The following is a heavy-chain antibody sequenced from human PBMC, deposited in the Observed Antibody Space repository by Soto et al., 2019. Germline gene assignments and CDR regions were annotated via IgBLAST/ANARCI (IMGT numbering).Heavy chain of an antibody. CDR2: INPSGGST. D-gene: IGHD3-10*01. CDR3: TREGSAPYYYYAMDA. J-gene: IGHJ6*02. CDR1: GYTFISYY. V-gene: IGHV1-46*01. Sequence: ASVKVSCKASGYTFISYYMHWVRQAPGQGLEWMGIINPSGGSTNYAQNLQGRVFMTADTSTNTAYMELRSLRSDDTAIYYCTREGSAPYYYYAMDAWGQGTTVTVSS.